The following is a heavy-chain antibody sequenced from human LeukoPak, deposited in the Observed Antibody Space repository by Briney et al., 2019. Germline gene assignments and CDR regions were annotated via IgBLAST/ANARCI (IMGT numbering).Heavy chain of an antibody. J-gene: IGHJ5*02. CDR3: AKDHSSGWPENWFDP. V-gene: IGHV3-23*01. CDR2: ISGSGGST. Sequence: GGSLRLSCAASGFTFSSYAMSWVRQALGKGLEWVSAISGSGGSTYYADSVKGRFTISRDNSKNTLYLQMNSLRAEDTAVYYCAKDHSSGWPENWFDPWGQGTLVTVSS. CDR1: GFTFSSYA. D-gene: IGHD6-19*01.